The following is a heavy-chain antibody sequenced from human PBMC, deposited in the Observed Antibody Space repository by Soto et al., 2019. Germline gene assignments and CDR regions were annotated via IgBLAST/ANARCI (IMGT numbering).Heavy chain of an antibody. CDR3: AKMGVRDANTWPAVIDT. D-gene: IGHD1-26*01. Sequence: GGSLRLSCAASGFTFSSYGMHWVRQAPGKGLQWVAVIWYDGSETYYADSVKGRFTISRDNSKNTLYLQMNSLRAEDTAVYYCAKMGVRDANTWPAVIDTWCQETLLTISS. J-gene: IGHJ5*01. CDR1: GFTFSSYG. CDR2: IWYDGSET. V-gene: IGHV3-33*06.